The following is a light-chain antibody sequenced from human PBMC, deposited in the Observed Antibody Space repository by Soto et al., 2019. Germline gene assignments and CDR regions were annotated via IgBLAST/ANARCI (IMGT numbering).Light chain of an antibody. Sequence: EIVMTQSPATLSVSLRERPTLSCRASQSVSSNLAWYQQKPGQAPRILIYCAATRATGIPATFSGGGCWTEFTLTISSLQPEEDAVSYCQQYNNWPPETFGQGTKVEIK. CDR1: QSVSSN. CDR2: CAA. V-gene: IGKV3-15*01. CDR3: QQYNNWPPET. J-gene: IGKJ1*01.